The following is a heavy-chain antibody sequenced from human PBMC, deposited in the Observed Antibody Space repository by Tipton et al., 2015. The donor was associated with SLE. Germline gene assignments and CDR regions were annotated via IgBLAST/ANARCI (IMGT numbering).Heavy chain of an antibody. CDR2: IYYSGSS. D-gene: IGHD3-16*02. CDR3: AQAHLWGSYRYASDI. J-gene: IGHJ3*02. CDR1: GYSISSGYY. Sequence: TLSLTCTVSGYSISSGYYWGWIRQPPGKGLEYIGSIYYSGSSYYNPSLKSRVTISVDTSKNQFSLKLSSVTAADTAVYYCAQAHLWGSYRYASDIWGQGTMVTVSS. V-gene: IGHV4-38-2*02.